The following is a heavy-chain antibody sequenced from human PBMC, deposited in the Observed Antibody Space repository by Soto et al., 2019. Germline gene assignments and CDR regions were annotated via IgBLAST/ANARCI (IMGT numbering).Heavy chain of an antibody. D-gene: IGHD1-1*01. Sequence: PSETLSLTCAVSGGSLRSATYYWSWIRQHTGKGLEWXGYXXHXGXXXYXXSLRSRVTISLDTSKNQFSLNLRSVTDADTAIYYCAREETGNDALDIWGQGTLVTVSS. CDR2: XXHXGXX. J-gene: IGHJ3*02. CDR3: AREETGNDALDI. CDR1: GGSLRSATYY. V-gene: IGHV4-31*11.